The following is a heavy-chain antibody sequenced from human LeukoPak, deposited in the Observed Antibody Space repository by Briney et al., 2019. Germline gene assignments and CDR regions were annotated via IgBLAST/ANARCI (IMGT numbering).Heavy chain of an antibody. D-gene: IGHD6-6*01. CDR3: AREPKCTYPPELVFDY. CDR2: IIPMFGTP. J-gene: IGHJ4*02. V-gene: IGHV1-69*13. CDR1: GYTFTSYH. Sequence: GASVKVSCKASGYTFTSYHMHWVRQAPGQGLEWMGGIIPMFGTPNYAQNFQGTVTITADESTSTAYMELSSLRSEDTAVYYCAREPKCTYPPELVFDYWGQGTLVTVSS.